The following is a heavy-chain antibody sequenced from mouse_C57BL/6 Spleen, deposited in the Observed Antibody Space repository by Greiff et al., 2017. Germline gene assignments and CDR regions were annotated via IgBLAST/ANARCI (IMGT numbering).Heavy chain of an antibody. CDR3: ARRTAQAVYFDY. CDR2: IDPSDSET. J-gene: IGHJ2*01. Sequence: QVQLQQPGAELVRPGSSVKLSCKASGYTFTSYWMHWVKQRPIQGLEWIGNIDPSDSETHYNQKFKDKATLTVDKSSSTAYMQLSSLTSEDSAVXYCARRTAQAVYFDYWGQGTTLTVSS. CDR1: GYTFTSYW. V-gene: IGHV1-52*01. D-gene: IGHD3-2*02.